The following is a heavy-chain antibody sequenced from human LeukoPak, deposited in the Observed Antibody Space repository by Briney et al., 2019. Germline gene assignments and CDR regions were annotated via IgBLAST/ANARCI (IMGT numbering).Heavy chain of an antibody. Sequence: PGGSLRLSCAASGFTFSSYSMNWVRQAPGKGLEWVAVISYDGSNKYYADSVKGRFTISRDNSKNTLYLQMNSLRAEDTAVYYCAKPDTETDIVVVVAAPPPFDYWGQGTLVTVSS. D-gene: IGHD2-15*01. CDR2: ISYDGSNK. J-gene: IGHJ4*02. V-gene: IGHV3-30*18. CDR1: GFTFSSYS. CDR3: AKPDTETDIVVVVAAPPPFDY.